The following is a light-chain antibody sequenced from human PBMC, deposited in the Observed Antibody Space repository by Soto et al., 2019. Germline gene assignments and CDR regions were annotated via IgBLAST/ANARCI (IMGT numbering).Light chain of an antibody. Sequence: EIVMTQSPATLSVSPGERATLSCRASQTVSINLAWYQQKPGQAPRLLIYGASTRATGIPARFSGSGSGTEFTLTISSLQSADFAVYYCQQYNNWPLTFGQGTRLEIK. CDR1: QTVSIN. J-gene: IGKJ5*01. CDR3: QQYNNWPLT. V-gene: IGKV3-15*01. CDR2: GAS.